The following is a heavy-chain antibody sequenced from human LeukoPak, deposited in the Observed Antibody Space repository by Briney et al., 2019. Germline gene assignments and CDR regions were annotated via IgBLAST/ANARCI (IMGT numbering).Heavy chain of an antibody. V-gene: IGHV3-66*01. CDR2: IFSGGGA. CDR3: ARDPGAAAGNLWS. D-gene: IGHD6-25*01. Sequence: GGSLRLSCVVSGLTVSNNYMTWVRQAPGKGLEWVSLIFSGGGAYYADSVKGRFTISRDSSKNTLYLQMNSLRAEDTALYYCARDPGAAAGNLWSWGQGTLVTVSS. J-gene: IGHJ5*02. CDR1: GLTVSNNY.